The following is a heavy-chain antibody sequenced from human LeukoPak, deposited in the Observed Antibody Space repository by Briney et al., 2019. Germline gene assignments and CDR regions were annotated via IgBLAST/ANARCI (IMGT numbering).Heavy chain of an antibody. J-gene: IGHJ4*02. Sequence: GGSLRLSCAASGFTFSSYWMSWVRQAPGKGLEWVANIKQDGSEKYYVDSVKGRFTNSRDNAKNSLYLQMNSLRAEDTAVYYCARVPSNALFDYWGQGTLVTVSS. D-gene: IGHD4-11*01. CDR2: IKQDGSEK. V-gene: IGHV3-7*03. CDR1: GFTFSSYW. CDR3: ARVPSNALFDY.